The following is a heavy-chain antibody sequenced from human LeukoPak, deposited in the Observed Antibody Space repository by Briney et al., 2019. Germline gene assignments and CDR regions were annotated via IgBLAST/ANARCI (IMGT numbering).Heavy chain of an antibody. Sequence: SETLSLTCTVSGGSISSYYWSWIRQPPGKGLEWIGYIYYSGSTNYNPSLKSRVTISVDTSKNQFSLKLSSVTAADTAVYYCARHIVSSGWPNDAFDIWGQGTMVTVSS. V-gene: IGHV4-59*08. D-gene: IGHD6-19*01. CDR2: IYYSGST. J-gene: IGHJ3*02. CDR3: ARHIVSSGWPNDAFDI. CDR1: GGSISSYY.